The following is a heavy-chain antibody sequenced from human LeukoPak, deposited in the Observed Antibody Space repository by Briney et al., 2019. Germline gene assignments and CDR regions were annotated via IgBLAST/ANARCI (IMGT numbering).Heavy chain of an antibody. V-gene: IGHV3-23*01. CDR3: AKGKMLGYMDV. CDR1: GLTFSSYA. D-gene: IGHD3-10*02. J-gene: IGHJ6*03. CDR2: ISGSGGST. Sequence: PGGSLRLSCAVSGLTFSSYAMSWVCQAPGKGLDWVSAISGSGGSTYYADPEKGRFTFSRDNSKHTLHMQMNSLRAEDTAVYYCAKGKMLGYMDVWGKGTTVTVSS.